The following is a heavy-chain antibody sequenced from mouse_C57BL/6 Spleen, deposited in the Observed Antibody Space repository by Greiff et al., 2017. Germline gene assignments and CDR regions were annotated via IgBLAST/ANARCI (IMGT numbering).Heavy chain of an antibody. CDR3: TAFRDFDY. V-gene: IGHV1-15*01. Sequence: QVQLQQSGAELVRPGASVTLSCKASGYTFTDYEMHWVKRTPVHGLEWLGAIAPETGGTAYNQKFKGKAKLTADKSSSPAYMELRSLTSEDSAVYYFTAFRDFDYWGQGTTLTVSS. CDR1: GYTFTDYE. J-gene: IGHJ2*01. CDR2: IAPETGGT.